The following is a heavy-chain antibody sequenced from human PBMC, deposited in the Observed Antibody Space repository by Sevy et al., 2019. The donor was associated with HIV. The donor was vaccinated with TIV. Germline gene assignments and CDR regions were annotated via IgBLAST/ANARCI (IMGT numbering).Heavy chain of an antibody. D-gene: IGHD6-6*01. J-gene: IGHJ6*02. V-gene: IGHV4-59*01. CDR3: ARGCEYSSSACYYYYGMDV. Sequence: SETLSLTCTVSGGSISSYYWSWIRQPPGKGLEWIGYTYYSGSTNYNPSLKSRVTISVDTSKNQFSLKLSSVTAADTAVYYCARGCEYSSSACYYYYGMDVWGQGTTVTVSS. CDR2: TYYSGST. CDR1: GGSISSYY.